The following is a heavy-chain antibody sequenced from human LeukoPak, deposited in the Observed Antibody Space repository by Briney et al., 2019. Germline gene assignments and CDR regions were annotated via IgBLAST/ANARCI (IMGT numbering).Heavy chain of an antibody. CDR3: ARDLDWARSSAFDI. CDR1: GATFSSYA. CDR2: IILNLSTA. Sequence: SVKLSCTPSGATFSSYAISWVRQAPGLGLGWRGGIILNLSTANYEQKFQGRVTITADKSTSTAYMELSSLRYEDTAGYYCARDLDWARSSAFDIWGQGTMVTVSS. J-gene: IGHJ3*02. D-gene: IGHD3-9*01. V-gene: IGHV1-69*10.